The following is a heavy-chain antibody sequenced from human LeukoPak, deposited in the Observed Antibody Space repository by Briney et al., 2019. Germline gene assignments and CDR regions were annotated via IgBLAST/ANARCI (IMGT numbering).Heavy chain of an antibody. CDR3: ARGRDGYNWGYFDY. D-gene: IGHD5-24*01. V-gene: IGHV4-34*01. CDR2: INHSGST. J-gene: IGHJ4*02. Sequence: KPSEALSLTCAVYGGPFSGYYWSWIRQRPGKGSEWIGEINHSGSTNYNPSLKSRVTISVDTSKNQFSLKLSSVTAVDTAVYYCARGRDGYNWGYFDYWGQGTLVTVSS. CDR1: GGPFSGYY.